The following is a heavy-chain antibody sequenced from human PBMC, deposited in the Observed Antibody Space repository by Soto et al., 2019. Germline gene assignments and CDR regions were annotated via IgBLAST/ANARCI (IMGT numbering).Heavy chain of an antibody. J-gene: IGHJ4*02. CDR2: IWFDGSNK. D-gene: IGHD2-2*01. Sequence: QVQLVESGGGVVQPGRSLRLSCAASGFTFSSYGMHWVRQAPGKGLEWVAVIWFDGSNKYYADSVKGRFTISRDNSKNTRYLQMSSLRAEYTAVSDCEADQPQDIVLGAAASPYSALGFWGQGTLVTVSS. V-gene: IGHV3-33*01. CDR1: GFTFSSYG. CDR3: EADQPQDIVLGAAASPYSALGF.